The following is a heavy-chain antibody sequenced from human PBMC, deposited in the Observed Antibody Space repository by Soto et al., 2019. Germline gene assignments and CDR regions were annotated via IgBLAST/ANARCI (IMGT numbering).Heavy chain of an antibody. V-gene: IGHV3-21*01. CDR2: ISSSSSYI. J-gene: IGHJ5*02. CDR1: GFTFSSYS. D-gene: IGHD2-15*01. CDR3: ASQYCSGGSCYSVGYNWFDP. Sequence: EVQLVESGGGLVKPGGSLRLSCAASGFTFSSYSMNWVRQAPGKGLEWVSSISSSSSYIYYADSVKGRFTISRDNAKNSLYLQMNSRRAEDTAVYYCASQYCSGGSCYSVGYNWFDPWGQGTLVTVSS.